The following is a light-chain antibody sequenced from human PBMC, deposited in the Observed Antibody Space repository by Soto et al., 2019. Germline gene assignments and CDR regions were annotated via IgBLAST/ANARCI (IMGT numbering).Light chain of an antibody. V-gene: IGKV1-5*03. CDR1: QSISSW. CDR2: KAS. CDR3: PHSTIYPNP. Sequence: DIQMRQSVSTRGASLVERVNITCRASQSISSWLAWYQQKPGKAPKLLIYKASSLESGVPSRFSGSGSGTEFTLTISGLQPDDFATYCCPHSTIYPNPFAQRALLE. J-gene: IGKJ5*01.